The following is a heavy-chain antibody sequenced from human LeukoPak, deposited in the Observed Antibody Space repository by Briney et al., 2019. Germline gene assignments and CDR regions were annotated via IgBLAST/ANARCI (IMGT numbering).Heavy chain of an antibody. J-gene: IGHJ4*02. CDR3: ARSITIFGVVISHYYFDY. Sequence: PGGSLRLSCAASGFTFSSYSMNWLRQAPGKGLEWVSSISSSSSYIYYADSVKGRFTISRDNAKNSLYLQMNSLRAEDTAVYYCARSITIFGVVISHYYFDYWGQGTLVTVSS. V-gene: IGHV3-21*01. D-gene: IGHD3-3*01. CDR1: GFTFSSYS. CDR2: ISSSSSYI.